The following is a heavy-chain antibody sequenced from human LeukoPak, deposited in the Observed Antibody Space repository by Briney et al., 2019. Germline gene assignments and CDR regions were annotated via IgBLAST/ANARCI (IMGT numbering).Heavy chain of an antibody. V-gene: IGHV4-34*01. CDR3: AREGGTMVRGVIMQGNWFDP. CDR1: GGSFSGYY. J-gene: IGHJ5*02. CDR2: INHSGST. Sequence: SETLSLTCAVYGGSFSGYYWSWIRQPPGKGLEWIGEINHSGSTNYNPSLKSRVTISVDTSKNQFSLKLSSVTAADTAVYYCAREGGTMVRGVIMQGNWFDPWGQGTLVTVSS. D-gene: IGHD3-10*01.